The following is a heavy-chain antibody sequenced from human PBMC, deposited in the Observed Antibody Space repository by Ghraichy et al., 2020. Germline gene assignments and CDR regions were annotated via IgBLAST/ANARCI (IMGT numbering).Heavy chain of an antibody. CDR2: INDNGST. D-gene: IGHD3-9*01. J-gene: IGHJ4*02. Sequence: LSLTCAVYGVSFSGYYWSRIRQPPGKGLEWIREINDNGSTNYNPSLKSRVTISIDTSKNQFSLKLSSVTAADTAVYYCARGEYYDVLTGVKYYFDYWGQGTLVTVSS. CDR3: ARGEYYDVLTGVKYYFDY. CDR1: GVSFSGYY. V-gene: IGHV4-34*01.